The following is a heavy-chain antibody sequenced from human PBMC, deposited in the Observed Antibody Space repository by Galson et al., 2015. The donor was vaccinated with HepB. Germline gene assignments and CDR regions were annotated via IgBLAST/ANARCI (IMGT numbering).Heavy chain of an antibody. CDR3: AKGYGLFDS. D-gene: IGHD5-18*01. J-gene: IGHJ5*01. CDR2: ITGKGDST. V-gene: IGHV3-23*01. CDR1: GFAFDSNA. Sequence: SLRLSCAASGFAFDSNAMSWVRQAPGRGLEWISGITGKGDSTFYADSVKGRFTFSKDNSNNMLYLQMNSLRAEDAGLYFCAKGYGLFDSWGQGILVTVSS.